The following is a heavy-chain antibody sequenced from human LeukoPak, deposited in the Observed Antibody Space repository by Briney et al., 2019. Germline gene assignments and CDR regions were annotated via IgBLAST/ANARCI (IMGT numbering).Heavy chain of an antibody. CDR2: ISDSGDQT. V-gene: IGHV3-23*01. CDR3: AKEITLTTAYFDY. CDR1: GFTFSKYD. D-gene: IGHD4-17*01. Sequence: PGGSLRLSCVASGFTFSKYDMSRVRQVPGKGLEWVSGISDSGDQTYYADSVRARFTISRDNSKNTLYLQVNSLRAEDTALYYCAKEITLTTAYFDYWGQGTLVTVSS. J-gene: IGHJ4*02.